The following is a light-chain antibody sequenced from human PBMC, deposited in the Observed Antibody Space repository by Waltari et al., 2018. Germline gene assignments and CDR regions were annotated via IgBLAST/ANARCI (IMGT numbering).Light chain of an antibody. CDR1: KSGAKY. Sequence: SYELTQPPSVSVSPGQTASITCSGDKSGAKYACCDQLKPGQSPVLVNYKESKRPSWVPERVSGSNSGNTATLTSGGTQAVDEADYYCQAWDSSTVVFGGGTKLTVL. V-gene: IGLV3-1*01. J-gene: IGLJ2*01. CDR3: QAWDSSTVV. CDR2: KES.